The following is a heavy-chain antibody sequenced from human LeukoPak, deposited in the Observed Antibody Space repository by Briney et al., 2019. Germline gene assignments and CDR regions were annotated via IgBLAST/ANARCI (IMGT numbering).Heavy chain of an antibody. D-gene: IGHD2-2*01. V-gene: IGHV3-30*18. J-gene: IGHJ4*02. Sequence: PGRSLRLSCAASGFTFSSYGMHWVRQAPGKGLEWVAVISYDGSNKYYADSVKGRFTISRDNSKNTLYLQMNSLRAEDTAVYYCAKAYCSSTSCYADHWGQGTLVTVSS. CDR2: ISYDGSNK. CDR1: GFTFSSYG. CDR3: AKAYCSSTSCYADH.